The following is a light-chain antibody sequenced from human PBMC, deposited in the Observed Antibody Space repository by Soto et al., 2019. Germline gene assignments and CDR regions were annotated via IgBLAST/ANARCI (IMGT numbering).Light chain of an antibody. J-gene: IGLJ1*01. V-gene: IGLV2-23*02. CDR2: DVT. CDR3: CSYAGSPFV. Sequence: QSVLAQPASVSGSPGQSITISCTGTSSDIGAYTLVSWYQQHPGKAPKIIIYDVTQRPSGISNRFSGSKSGNTASLTISGLQAEDEADYYCCSYAGSPFVFGTGTRSPS. CDR1: SSDIGAYTL.